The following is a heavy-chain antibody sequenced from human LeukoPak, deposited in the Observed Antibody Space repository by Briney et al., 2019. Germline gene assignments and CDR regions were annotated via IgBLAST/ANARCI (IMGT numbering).Heavy chain of an antibody. D-gene: IGHD1-26*01. CDR2: INPNSGGT. CDR3: ARIVGATSFAGY. Sequence: ASVKVSCKASGYTFTGYYMHWVRQAPGQGLEWMGWINPNSGGTNYAQKFQGRVTMTRDTSISTAYMELSRLRSDDTAVYYCARIVGATSFAGYWGQGTLVTVSS. V-gene: IGHV1-2*02. CDR1: GYTFTGYY. J-gene: IGHJ4*02.